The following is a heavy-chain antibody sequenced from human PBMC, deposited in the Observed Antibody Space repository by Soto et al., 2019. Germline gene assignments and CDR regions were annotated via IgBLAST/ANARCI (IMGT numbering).Heavy chain of an antibody. CDR2: ISYDGSNK. Sequence: QVQLVESGGGVVQPGRSLRLSCAASGFTFSSYGVHWVRQAPGKGLEWVAVISYDGSNKYYADSVKGRFTISRDNSKNTLYLQMNSLRAEDTAVYYCAKGSSRQWLVQEYFQHWGQGTLVTVSS. V-gene: IGHV3-30*18. CDR1: GFTFSSYG. D-gene: IGHD6-19*01. CDR3: AKGSSRQWLVQEYFQH. J-gene: IGHJ1*01.